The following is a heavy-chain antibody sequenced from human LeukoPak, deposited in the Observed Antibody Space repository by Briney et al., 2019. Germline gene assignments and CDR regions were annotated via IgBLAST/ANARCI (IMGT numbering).Heavy chain of an antibody. V-gene: IGHV4-59*08. D-gene: IGHD3-22*01. CDR1: GGSISSLY. CDR3: AVESYENSNYSPEVPGT. J-gene: IGHJ4*02. CDR2: IYYSGST. Sequence: SETLSLTCTVSGGSISSLYYSWIRQPPGKGLEWIWYIYYSGSTNYNPSLKNRVTISVDTSKNQFSLKLSSVTAADTAVYYCAVESYENSNYSPEVPGTWGQGTLVTVSS.